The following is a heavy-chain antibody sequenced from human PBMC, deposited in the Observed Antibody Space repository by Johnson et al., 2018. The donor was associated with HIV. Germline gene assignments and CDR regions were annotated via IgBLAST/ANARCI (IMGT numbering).Heavy chain of an antibody. CDR2: IWYDGSNK. Sequence: VQVVESGGGVVQPGRSLRLSCAASGFTFSSYGMHWVRQAPGKGLEWVAVIWYDGSNKYYADSVKGRFTISRDNSKNTLYLQMNSLRAEDTAVYYCAKELGSSWYHYAFDIWGQGTMVTVSS. CDR3: AKELGSSWYHYAFDI. CDR1: GFTFSSYG. D-gene: IGHD6-13*01. J-gene: IGHJ3*02. V-gene: IGHV3-33*06.